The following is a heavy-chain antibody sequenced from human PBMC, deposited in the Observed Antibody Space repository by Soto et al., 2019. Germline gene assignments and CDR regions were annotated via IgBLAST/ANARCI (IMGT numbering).Heavy chain of an antibody. J-gene: IGHJ5*02. CDR2: IRHSGST. CDR3: ARGLSVTGDGNKWFDP. Sequence: SETLSLTCRVSGGSISSGDFYWSWIRQPPGKGLEWIGYIRHSGSTYHNSSLRGRVAISVDTSNNPFSLRLNSVTAADTAVYYCARGLSVTGDGNKWFDPWGQGTLVTVSS. V-gene: IGHV4-30-4*01. CDR1: GGSISSGDFY. D-gene: IGHD2-21*02.